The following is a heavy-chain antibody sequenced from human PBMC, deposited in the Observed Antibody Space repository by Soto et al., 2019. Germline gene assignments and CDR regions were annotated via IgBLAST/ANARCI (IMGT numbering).Heavy chain of an antibody. Sequence: PGGSLRLSCAASGFPLTPYGMKWVRQAPGKGLEWVSSISASSSYIYYSDSVKGRFTVSRDNSKNSLYLQMTRLRDQDTAVYYCARGLGTKGEYFDLWGRGTLVTVSS. CDR2: ISASSSYI. CDR1: GFPLTPYG. J-gene: IGHJ2*01. D-gene: IGHD7-27*01. V-gene: IGHV3-21*01. CDR3: ARGLGTKGEYFDL.